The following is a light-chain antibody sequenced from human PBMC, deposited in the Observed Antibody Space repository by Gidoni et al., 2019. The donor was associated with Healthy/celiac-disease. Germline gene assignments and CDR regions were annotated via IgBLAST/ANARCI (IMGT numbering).Light chain of an antibody. J-gene: IGKJ3*01. Sequence: EIVLTQSPATLSLSPGERATLSCRASQSVSSYLAWYQQKPGQSHRLIIYDASNRATGIPARFSGSGSGTDFNLTISSLEPEDFAVYYCQQRSNWPPGFTFGPGTKVDIK. CDR1: QSVSSY. V-gene: IGKV3-11*01. CDR3: QQRSNWPPGFT. CDR2: DAS.